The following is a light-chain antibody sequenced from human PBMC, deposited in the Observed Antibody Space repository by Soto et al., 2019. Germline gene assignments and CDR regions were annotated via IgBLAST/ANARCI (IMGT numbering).Light chain of an antibody. Sequence: QSALTHPASVSGSPGQSITISCTGTSSDVGGYNYVSWYQQHPGKAPKLVIYDVSNRPSGVSNRFSGSKSGNTASLTISGLQAEDEADYYCSSYTTSNTVVFGGGTKVTVL. J-gene: IGLJ2*01. CDR1: SSDVGGYNY. V-gene: IGLV2-14*01. CDR2: DVS. CDR3: SSYTTSNTVV.